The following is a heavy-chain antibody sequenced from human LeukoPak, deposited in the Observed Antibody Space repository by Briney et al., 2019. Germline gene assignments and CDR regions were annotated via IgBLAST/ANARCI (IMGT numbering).Heavy chain of an antibody. CDR2: ISYDGSNK. CDR1: GFTFSSYG. D-gene: IGHD2-21*02. CDR3: AKDLERHIVVVTASAVDY. V-gene: IGHV3-30*18. J-gene: IGHJ4*02. Sequence: PGGSLRLSCAASGFTFSSYGMRWVRQAPGKGLEWVAVISYDGSNKYYADSVKGRFTISRDNSKNTLYLQMNSLRAEDTAVYYCAKDLERHIVVVTASAVDYWGQGTLVTVSS.